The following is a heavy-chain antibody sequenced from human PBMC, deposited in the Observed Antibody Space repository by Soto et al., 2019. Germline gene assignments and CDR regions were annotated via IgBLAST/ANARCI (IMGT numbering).Heavy chain of an antibody. CDR2: ISAYNGNT. D-gene: IGHD3-10*01. CDR1: GYTFTSYG. CDR3: ARLRITMVRGVINLFDY. V-gene: IGHV1-18*01. J-gene: IGHJ4*02. Sequence: QVQLVQSGAEVKKPGASVKVSCKASGYTFTSYGISCVRQAPGQGLEWMGWISAYNGNTNYAQKLQGRVTMTTDTSTSTAYMELRSLRSDDTAVYYCARLRITMVRGVINLFDYWGQGTLVTVSS.